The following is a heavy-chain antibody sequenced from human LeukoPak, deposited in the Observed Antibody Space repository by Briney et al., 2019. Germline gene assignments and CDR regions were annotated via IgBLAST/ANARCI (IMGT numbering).Heavy chain of an antibody. J-gene: IGHJ6*01. V-gene: IGHV3-7*01. CDR3: ARDMIYSGHV. D-gene: IGHD3/OR15-3a*01. CDR1: GFTFSQFA. Sequence: GGSLRLSCAASGFTFSQFAVHWVRQAPGKGPEWVANIEQDGSETYYVDSVKGRFTISRDNAQDSLYLQMNSLRIEDTAVYYCARDMIYSGHVWGKGTTVTVSS. CDR2: IEQDGSET.